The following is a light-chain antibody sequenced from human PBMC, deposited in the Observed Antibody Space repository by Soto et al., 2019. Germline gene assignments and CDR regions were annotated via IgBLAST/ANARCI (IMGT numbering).Light chain of an antibody. CDR3: MLTLRFWT. V-gene: IGKV2-28*01. J-gene: IGKJ1*01. CDR2: LTS. Sequence: DTVMTQSPLSLPVTPGEPASISCRSSQSLLHRDGYTYLDWYLQKPGQSPQLLIYLTSNRASGVPDRFSGSGSGTDFTLKISRVEAEDVGVYYCMLTLRFWTFGQGTKVDIK. CDR1: QSLLHRDGYTY.